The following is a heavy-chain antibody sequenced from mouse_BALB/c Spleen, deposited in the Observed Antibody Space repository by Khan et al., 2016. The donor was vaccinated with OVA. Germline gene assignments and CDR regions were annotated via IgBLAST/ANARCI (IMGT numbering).Heavy chain of an antibody. D-gene: IGHD1-3*01. V-gene: IGHV6-6*02. CDR3: THERESAC. CDR1: GFTFSNYW. CDR2: IRLKSNNYAT. Sequence: EVKLEVSGGGLVQPGGSMKLSCVASGFTFSNYWMNWVRQSPEKGLEWVAEIRLKSNNYATHYAESVKGRFTISRDYSKSSVYLQINNVRVEHTGIYYCTHERESACWGQGTTLTVSS. J-gene: IGHJ2*01.